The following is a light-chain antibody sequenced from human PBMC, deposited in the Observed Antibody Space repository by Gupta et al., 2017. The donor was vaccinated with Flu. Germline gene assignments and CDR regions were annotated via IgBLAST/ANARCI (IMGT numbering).Light chain of an antibody. J-gene: IGLJ1*01. CDR2: EAT. CDR3: SSYAGSATLI. V-gene: IGLV2-23*01. CDR1: SSDIGTYDL. Sequence: QSALPQPASVSGSLGQSVTISCNGTSSDIGTYDLVSWYRRHAGRGPKLMIYEATKRPPSVSDRFSGSKSGNTASLRISGLQAEDEAEYYCSSYAGSATLIFGTGT.